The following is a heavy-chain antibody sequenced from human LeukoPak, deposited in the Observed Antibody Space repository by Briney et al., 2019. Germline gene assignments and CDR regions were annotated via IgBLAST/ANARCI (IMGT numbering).Heavy chain of an antibody. CDR1: GYSISSGYY. Sequence: SETLSLTCAVSGYSISSGYYWGWIRQPPGKGLEWIGSIYHSGSAYYNPSLKSRVTISVDTSKNQFSLKLSSVTAADTAVYYCASRFIYNCFDYWGQGTLVTVSS. CDR2: IYHSGSA. J-gene: IGHJ4*02. CDR3: ASRFIYNCFDY. D-gene: IGHD5-24*01. V-gene: IGHV4-38-2*01.